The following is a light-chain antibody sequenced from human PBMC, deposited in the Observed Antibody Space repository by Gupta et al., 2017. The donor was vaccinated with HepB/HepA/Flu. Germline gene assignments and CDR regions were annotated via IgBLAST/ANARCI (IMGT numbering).Light chain of an antibody. V-gene: IGKV1-39*01. CDR3: QQSDSVPWT. CDR1: QSISSY. CDR2: TAS. Sequence: DIQMTQSPSSLSASVGDRVTITCRASQSISSYLNWYQQKPGKAPKLLIYTASSLQSGLPSRFSGSGSGTDFTLTINMLQPEDFATYYCQQSDSVPWTFGQGTKVEIK. J-gene: IGKJ1*01.